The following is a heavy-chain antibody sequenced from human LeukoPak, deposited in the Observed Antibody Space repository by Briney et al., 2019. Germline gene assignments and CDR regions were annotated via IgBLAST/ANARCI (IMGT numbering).Heavy chain of an antibody. CDR3: RGCSSTSCYDY. CDR1: GFTFSDYY. J-gene: IGHJ4*02. V-gene: IGHV3-11*01. CDR2: ISSSGSTI. Sequence: GGSLRLSCVASGFTFSDYYMSWIRQAPGKGLEWVSYISSSGSTISYADSVKGRFTTSRDNAKNSLYLQMDSLRAEDTAVYYCRGCSSTSCYDYWGQGTLVTVSS. D-gene: IGHD2-2*01.